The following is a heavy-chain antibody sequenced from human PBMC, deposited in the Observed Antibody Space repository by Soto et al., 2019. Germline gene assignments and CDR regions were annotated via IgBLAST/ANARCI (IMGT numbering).Heavy chain of an antibody. V-gene: IGHV1-69*02. Sequence: QVQLVQSGAEVKKPGSSVKVSCKASGGTFSSYTFIWVRQAPGQGLEWMGRIIPIIGKATSAQNFQGSVTITADKSTSSANLELSSLRSEDTAVYYFAMSDDVINHDGPISFYWGQGTLVTVSS. CDR3: AMSDDVINHDGPISFY. J-gene: IGHJ4*02. CDR1: GGTFSSYT. D-gene: IGHD3-16*01. CDR2: IIPIIGKA.